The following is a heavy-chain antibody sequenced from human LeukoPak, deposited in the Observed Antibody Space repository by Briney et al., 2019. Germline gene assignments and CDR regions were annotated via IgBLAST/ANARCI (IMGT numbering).Heavy chain of an antibody. Sequence: SETLSLTCTVSGYSISSGYYWGWIRQPPGKGLEWIGSIYHSGSTSYNPSLKSRVTISVDTSKNQFSLKLSSVTAADTAVYYCARPNYGDYPPYYYFYIDVWGKGTTVTVSS. J-gene: IGHJ6*03. CDR3: ARPNYGDYPPYYYFYIDV. D-gene: IGHD4-17*01. CDR2: IYHSGST. V-gene: IGHV4-38-2*02. CDR1: GYSISSGYY.